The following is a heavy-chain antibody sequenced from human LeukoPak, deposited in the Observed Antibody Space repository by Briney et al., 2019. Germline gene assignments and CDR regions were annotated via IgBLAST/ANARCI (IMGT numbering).Heavy chain of an antibody. Sequence: GGSLRLSCAASGFTFSSYGMSWVRQAPGKGLEWVSAISGSGGSTYYADSVKGRFTISRDNSKNTLYLQTNSLRAEDTAVYYCAKGHRRYGSGSYYRYYYYYYMDVWGKGTTVTISS. CDR3: AKGHRRYGSGSYYRYYYYYYMDV. CDR2: ISGSGGST. CDR1: GFTFSSYG. V-gene: IGHV3-23*01. J-gene: IGHJ6*03. D-gene: IGHD3-10*01.